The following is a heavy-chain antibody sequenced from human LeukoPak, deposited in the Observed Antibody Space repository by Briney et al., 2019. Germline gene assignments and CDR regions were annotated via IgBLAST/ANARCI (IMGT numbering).Heavy chain of an antibody. Sequence: GGSLRLSCAASGFTVSSNYMSWVRQAPGKGLEWVSYISSSSSTIYYADSVKGRFTISRDNAKNSLYLQMNSLRAEDTAVYYCARCRFGESYNWFDPWGQGTLVTVSS. CDR2: ISSSSSTI. CDR1: GFTVSSNY. J-gene: IGHJ5*02. V-gene: IGHV3-48*01. CDR3: ARCRFGESYNWFDP. D-gene: IGHD3-10*01.